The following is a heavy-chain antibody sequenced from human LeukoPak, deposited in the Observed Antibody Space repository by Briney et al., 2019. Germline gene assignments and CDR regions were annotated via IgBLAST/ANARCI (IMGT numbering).Heavy chain of an antibody. V-gene: IGHV3-43*01. Sequence: VGSLRLSCAASGFTFDDYTMHWVRQAPGKGLEWVSLISWDGGSTYYADSVKGRFTISRDNSTNSLYLQMNSLRTEDTALYYCAKDILWFGEEGAFDIWGQGTMVTVSS. CDR1: GFTFDDYT. D-gene: IGHD3-10*01. CDR3: AKDILWFGEEGAFDI. CDR2: ISWDGGST. J-gene: IGHJ3*02.